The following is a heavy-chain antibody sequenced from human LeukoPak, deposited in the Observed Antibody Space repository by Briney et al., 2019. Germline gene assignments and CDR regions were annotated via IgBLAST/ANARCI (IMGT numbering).Heavy chain of an antibody. CDR3: ATTKIAAAGDFDY. J-gene: IGHJ4*02. D-gene: IGHD6-13*01. V-gene: IGHV1-2*02. Sequence: GASVKVSCKASGYTFTGYYMHWVRQAPGQGLEWMGWINPNSGGTNYAQKFQGRVTMTRDTSISTAYMELSRLRSDDTAVYYCATTKIAAAGDFDYWGQGTLVTVSS. CDR2: INPNSGGT. CDR1: GYTFTGYY.